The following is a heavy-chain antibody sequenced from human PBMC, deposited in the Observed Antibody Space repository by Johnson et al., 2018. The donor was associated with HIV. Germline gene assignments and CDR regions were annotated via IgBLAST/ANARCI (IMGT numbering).Heavy chain of an antibody. CDR3: ARDNSLSPLGAFDI. CDR2: ISCSGSTI. D-gene: IGHD4-23*01. V-gene: IGHV3-11*04. J-gene: IGHJ3*02. CDR1: GFTFSDYY. Sequence: QMQLVESGGGLVKPGGSLRLSCAASGFTFSDYYMSWIRQAPGKGLEWVAYISCSGSTIYYADAVKGRFTISRDNAKNSLYLQMNSLRAEDTAVYYWARDNSLSPLGAFDIWGQGTMVTVSS.